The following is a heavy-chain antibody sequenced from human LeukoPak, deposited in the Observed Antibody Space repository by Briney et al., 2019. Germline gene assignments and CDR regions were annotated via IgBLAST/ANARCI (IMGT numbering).Heavy chain of an antibody. Sequence: SQTLSLTCTVSGGSISSSSYYWSWIRQPAGKGLEWIGRIYTSGSTNYNPSLKSRVTISVDTSKNQFSLKLSSVTAADTAVYYCARGSAGDLYWGQGTLVTVSS. CDR3: ARGSAGDLY. D-gene: IGHD7-27*01. CDR2: IYTSGST. CDR1: GGSISSSSYY. J-gene: IGHJ4*02. V-gene: IGHV4-61*02.